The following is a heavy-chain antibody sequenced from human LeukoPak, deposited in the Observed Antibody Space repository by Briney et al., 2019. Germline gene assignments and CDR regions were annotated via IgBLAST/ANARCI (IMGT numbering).Heavy chain of an antibody. CDR2: ISSSGSTI. CDR1: GFTFSDYY. V-gene: IGHV3-11*01. D-gene: IGHD3-10*01. CDR3: AREWQLDRGPFDP. Sequence: PGGSLRLSCAASGFTFSDYYMSWLRQAPGKGLEWVSYISSSGSTIYYADSVKGRFTISRDNAKNSLYLQMNSLRAEDTAVYYCAREWQLDRGPFDPWGQGTLVTVSS. J-gene: IGHJ5*02.